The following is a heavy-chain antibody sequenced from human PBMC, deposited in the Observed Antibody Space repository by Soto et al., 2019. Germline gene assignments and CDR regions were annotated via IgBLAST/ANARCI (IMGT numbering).Heavy chain of an antibody. D-gene: IGHD1-26*01. J-gene: IGHJ4*02. CDR1: GYSFTSNW. Sequence: PGESLKISCRGSGYSFTSNWIAWVRQMPGKGLEWMGIIYPGDSATRYSPSFQGQVTISADKSISTAYLQWSSLKASDTAIYYCARPIVGGTTYYFDFWGQGTLVTVSS. CDR3: ARPIVGGTTYYFDF. CDR2: IYPGDSAT. V-gene: IGHV5-51*01.